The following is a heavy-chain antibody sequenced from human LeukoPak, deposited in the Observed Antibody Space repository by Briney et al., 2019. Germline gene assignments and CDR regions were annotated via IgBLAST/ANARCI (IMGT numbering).Heavy chain of an antibody. Sequence: TGGSLRLSCAASGFTFSSYAMSWVRQAPGKGLEWVSSISGSGGSTYYADSVKGRFTISRDNSKNTLYLQMNSLRAEDTAVYYCAKNRYDRPPFDYWGQGTLVTVSS. CDR3: AKNRYDRPPFDY. CDR1: GFTFSSYA. J-gene: IGHJ4*02. CDR2: ISGSGGST. V-gene: IGHV3-23*01. D-gene: IGHD5-12*01.